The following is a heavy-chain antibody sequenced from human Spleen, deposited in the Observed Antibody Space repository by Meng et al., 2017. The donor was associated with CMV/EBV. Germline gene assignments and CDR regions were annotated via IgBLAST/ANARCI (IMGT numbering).Heavy chain of an antibody. CDR2: INPSGGST. Sequence: ASVKVSCKASGGTFSSYAISWVRQAPGQGLEWMGIINPSGGSTSYAQKFQGRVTMTRDTSTSTVYMELSSLRSEDTAMYYCARAHSYNWFDPWGQGTLVTVSS. V-gene: IGHV1-46*01. J-gene: IGHJ5*02. CDR3: ARAHSYNWFDP. CDR1: GGTFSSYA. D-gene: IGHD4-11*01.